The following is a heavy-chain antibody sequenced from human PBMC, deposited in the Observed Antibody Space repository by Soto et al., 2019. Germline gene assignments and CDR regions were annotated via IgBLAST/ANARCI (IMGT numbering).Heavy chain of an antibody. CDR2: IYTSASI. D-gene: IGHD3-22*01. V-gene: IGHV4-4*07. CDR1: GADINTYS. Sequence: PSETLSLTCSVSGADINTYSWTWIRQPAGKGLEWIGRIYTSASINYNPSLRGRVTLSVDTSTNQVSLKLASVTAADTAVYYCARGYYESSDYFVGSPIFDYWGQGSLVTVSS. J-gene: IGHJ4*02. CDR3: ARGYYESSDYFVGSPIFDY.